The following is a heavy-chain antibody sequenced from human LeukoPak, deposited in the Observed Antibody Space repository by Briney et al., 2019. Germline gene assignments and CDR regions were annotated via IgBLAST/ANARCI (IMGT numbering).Heavy chain of an antibody. CDR2: INSDGSST. D-gene: IGHD2-2*02. V-gene: IGHV3-74*01. Sequence: GGSLRLSCAASGFTFSSYWMHWVRQAPGKGLLWVSRINSDGSSTSYADSVKGRFTISRDNAQNTLYLQMNSLRAEDTAVYYCARALQAIIVVPAAIGYWGQGTLVTVSS. J-gene: IGHJ4*02. CDR3: ARALQAIIVVPAAIGY. CDR1: GFTFSSYW.